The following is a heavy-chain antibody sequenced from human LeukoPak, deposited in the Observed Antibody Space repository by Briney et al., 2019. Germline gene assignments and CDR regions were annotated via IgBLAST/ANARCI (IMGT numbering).Heavy chain of an antibody. CDR2: SNLNSGGT. Sequence: ASVKVCRKASGYTFTGYYMHLVRQAPGQGLEWMGWSNLNSGGTNYAQKFQARGTMTRATSIRTAYMELSRLRSDYTAVYYWAREVITVTTSANWFDTWGEGTLVTVSS. D-gene: IGHD1-7*01. CDR3: AREVITVTTSANWFDT. V-gene: IGHV1-2*02. CDR1: GYTFTGYY. J-gene: IGHJ5*02.